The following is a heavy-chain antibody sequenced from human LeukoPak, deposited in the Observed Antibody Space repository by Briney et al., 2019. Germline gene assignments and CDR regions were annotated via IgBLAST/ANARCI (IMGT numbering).Heavy chain of an antibody. D-gene: IGHD5-18*01. Sequence: KPSETLSLTCAVYGGSFSGYYWSWIRQPPGKGLEWIGEINHSGSTNYNPSLKSRATISVDTSKNQFSLKLSSVTAADTAVYYCASPPPVDTAMGYYYYMDVWGKGTTVTVSS. CDR3: ASPPPVDTAMGYYYYMDV. CDR2: INHSGST. CDR1: GGSFSGYY. V-gene: IGHV4-34*01. J-gene: IGHJ6*03.